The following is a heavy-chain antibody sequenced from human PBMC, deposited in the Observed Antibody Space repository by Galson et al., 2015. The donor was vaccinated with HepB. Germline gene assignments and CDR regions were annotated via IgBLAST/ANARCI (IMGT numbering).Heavy chain of an antibody. CDR3: ARETKFSGGDF. J-gene: IGHJ4*02. Sequence: LRLSCAASGFTFSSYWMAWVRQAPRKGLEWAANIKQDGSEKYYVDSVKGRFTISRDNTKNSLYLQMNSLRAEDTAMYYCARETKFSGGDFWGQGTLATVSS. V-gene: IGHV3-7*03. D-gene: IGHD2-21*01. CDR1: GFTFSSYW. CDR2: IKQDGSEK.